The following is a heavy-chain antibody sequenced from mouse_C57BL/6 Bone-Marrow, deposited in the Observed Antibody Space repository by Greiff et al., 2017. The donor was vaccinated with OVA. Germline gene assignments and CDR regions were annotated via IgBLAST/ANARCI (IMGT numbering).Heavy chain of an antibody. D-gene: IGHD1-1*01. J-gene: IGHJ4*01. CDR3: ANYYGLYAMDY. CDR2: IYPRSGNT. V-gene: IGHV1-81*01. Sequence: VQLKEPGAELARPGASVKLSCKASGYTFTSYGISWVKQRTGQGLEWIGEIYPRSGNTYYNEKFKGKATLTADKSSSTAYMELRSLTSEDSAFYFGANYYGLYAMDYWGQGTSVTVSS. CDR1: GYTFTSYG.